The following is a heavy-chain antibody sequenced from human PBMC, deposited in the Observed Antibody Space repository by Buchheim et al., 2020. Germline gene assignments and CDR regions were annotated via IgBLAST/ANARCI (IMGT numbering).Heavy chain of an antibody. CDR3: ARARFGSSTWGYFDY. V-gene: IGHV4-4*02. J-gene: IGHJ4*02. Sequence: QVQLQESGPGLVEPSGTLSLTCAVSGVSISSSNWWSWVRQPPGEGLEWIGEMHHGGTTNYNPSLESRVTISVDKSKNHFSLKLSSVTAADTAVYYCARARFGSSTWGYFDYWGQGTL. D-gene: IGHD3-10*01. CDR1: GVSISSSNW. CDR2: MHHGGTT.